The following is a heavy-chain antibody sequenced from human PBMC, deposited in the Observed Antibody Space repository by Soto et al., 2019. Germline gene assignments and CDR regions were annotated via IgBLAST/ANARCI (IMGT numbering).Heavy chain of an antibody. Sequence: QVQLVESGGGVVQPGRSLRLSCAASGFTFSSYAMHWVRQAPGKGLEWVEVISYDGSNKYYADSVKGRFTISRDNSKNTLYLQTNSLRAEDTAVYYCARDGHISIVGATIRYFDYWGQGTLVTVSS. D-gene: IGHD1-26*01. V-gene: IGHV3-30-3*01. CDR1: GFTFSSYA. CDR2: ISYDGSNK. J-gene: IGHJ4*02. CDR3: ARDGHISIVGATIRYFDY.